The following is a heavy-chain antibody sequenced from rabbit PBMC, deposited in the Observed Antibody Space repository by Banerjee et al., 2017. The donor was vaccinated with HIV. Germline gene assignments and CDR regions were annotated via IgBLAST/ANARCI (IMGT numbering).Heavy chain of an antibody. Sequence: QEQLEESGGDLVKPEGSLTLTCTASGFDFSSSYSMCWVRQAPGKGLEWIACIYVGTSGGTYYANWAKGRFTITKTSSTTVTLQMTSLTAADTATYFCAGGYTGYDGFGYAINLWGQGTLVTVS. CDR1: GFDFSSSYS. CDR3: AGGYTGYDGFGYAINL. D-gene: IGHD7-1*01. V-gene: IGHV1S45*01. J-gene: IGHJ4*01. CDR2: IYVGTSGGT.